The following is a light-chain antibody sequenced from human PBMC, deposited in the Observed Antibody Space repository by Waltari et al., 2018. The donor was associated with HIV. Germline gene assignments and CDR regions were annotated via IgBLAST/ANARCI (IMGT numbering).Light chain of an antibody. Sequence: QSVVTQPPSASGTPGQRVTISCSGSGSNIGSNPLHWYQQLPGTAPKLLIYSNNQRPSGVPDRFSGSKSGTSASLAISGLQSEDEADYYCAAWDDSLNGNVFGTGTKVTDL. J-gene: IGLJ1*01. CDR3: AAWDDSLNGNV. CDR1: GSNIGSNP. CDR2: SNN. V-gene: IGLV1-44*01.